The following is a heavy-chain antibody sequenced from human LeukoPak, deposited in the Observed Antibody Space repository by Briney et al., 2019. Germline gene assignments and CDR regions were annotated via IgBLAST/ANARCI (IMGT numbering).Heavy chain of an antibody. CDR1: GYTFTSYG. V-gene: IGHV1-18*01. CDR2: ISAYNGNT. D-gene: IGHD3-22*01. CDR3: ARDRSQTYYYDSSGYRTFDY. Sequence: ASVKVSCKASGYTFTSYGINWVRQAPGQGLEWMGWISAYNGNTNYAQKLQGRVTMTTDTSTSTAYMELRSLRSDDTAVYYCARDRSQTYYYDSSGYRTFDYWGQGTLVTVSS. J-gene: IGHJ4*02.